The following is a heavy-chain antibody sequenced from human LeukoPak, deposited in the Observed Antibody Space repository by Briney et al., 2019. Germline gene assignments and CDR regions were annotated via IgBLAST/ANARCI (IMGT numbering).Heavy chain of an antibody. Sequence: GESLEISCKGSGYSFGYSFTSYWIAWVRQMPGKGLEWMGTIYPGDFDTRYSPSFQGQVTISADKSISTAYLQWSSLKASDTAMYYCARLIGAAAGITFGHYYYYYGMDVWGQGTTVTVSS. D-gene: IGHD6-13*01. CDR2: IYPGDFDT. CDR3: ARLIGAAAGITFGHYYYYYGMDV. V-gene: IGHV5-51*01. J-gene: IGHJ6*02. CDR1: GYSFGYSFTSYW.